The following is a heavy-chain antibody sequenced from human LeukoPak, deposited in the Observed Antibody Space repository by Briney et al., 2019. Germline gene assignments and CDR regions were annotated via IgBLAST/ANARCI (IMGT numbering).Heavy chain of an antibody. D-gene: IGHD1-26*01. Sequence: ASVKASCKASGYTFTGYGISWVRQAPGQGLEWMGWISAYNGNTNYAQKLQGRVTMTTDTSTSTAYMELRSLRSDDTAVYYCARNYGSYLAFDIWGQGTMVTVSS. CDR1: GYTFTGYG. J-gene: IGHJ3*02. CDR2: ISAYNGNT. V-gene: IGHV1-18*01. CDR3: ARNYGSYLAFDI.